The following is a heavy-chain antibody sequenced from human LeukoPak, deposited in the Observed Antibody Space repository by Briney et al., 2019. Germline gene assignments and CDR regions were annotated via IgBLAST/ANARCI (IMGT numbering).Heavy chain of an antibody. Sequence: GRSLRLSCAASGFTFSSYSMNWVRQAPGKGLEWVSSISSSSSYIYYADSVKGRFTISRDNAKNSLYLQMNSLRAEDTAVYYCARDFQGGFWSGSYGMDVWGQGTTVTVSS. V-gene: IGHV3-21*01. CDR2: ISSSSSYI. CDR3: ARDFQGGFWSGSYGMDV. D-gene: IGHD3-3*01. J-gene: IGHJ6*02. CDR1: GFTFSSYS.